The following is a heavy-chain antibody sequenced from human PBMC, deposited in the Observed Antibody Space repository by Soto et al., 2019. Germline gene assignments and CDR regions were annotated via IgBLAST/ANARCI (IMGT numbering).Heavy chain of an antibody. V-gene: IGHV5-51*01. J-gene: IGHJ3*02. CDR2: IYPGDSDT. CDR3: ASPAHYYDSSGYPTDDAFDI. D-gene: IGHD3-22*01. Sequence: GESLKISCNGSGYSFTSYWIGWVRQMPGKGLEWMGIIYPGDSDTRYSPSFQGQVTISADKSISTAYLQWSSLKASDTAMYYCASPAHYYDSSGYPTDDAFDIWGQGTMVTVSS. CDR1: GYSFTSYW.